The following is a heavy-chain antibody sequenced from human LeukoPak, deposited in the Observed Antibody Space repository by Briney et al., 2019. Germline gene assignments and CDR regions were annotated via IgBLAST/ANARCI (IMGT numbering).Heavy chain of an antibody. V-gene: IGHV1-18*01. CDR1: GYTFTSYG. Sequence: ASVKVSCKASGYTFTSYGISWVRQAPGQGLEWMGWISAYNGNTNYAQKFQGRVTMTRDMSTSTVYMTLSSLKSEDTAVYYCARGGQVAPQPGNWFDPWGQGTLVTVSS. J-gene: IGHJ5*02. CDR2: ISAYNGNT. CDR3: ARGGQVAPQPGNWFDP. D-gene: IGHD2-2*01.